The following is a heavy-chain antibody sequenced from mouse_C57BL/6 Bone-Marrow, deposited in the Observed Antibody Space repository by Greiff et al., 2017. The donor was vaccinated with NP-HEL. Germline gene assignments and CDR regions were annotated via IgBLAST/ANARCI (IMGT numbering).Heavy chain of an antibody. CDR3: ARMDDGYFYFDY. J-gene: IGHJ2*01. CDR1: GFSLSTFGMG. D-gene: IGHD2-3*01. CDR2: IWCDDAK. Sequence: ESGPGILQPSQTLSLTCSFSGFSLSTFGMGVGWIRPPSGMGLEWLAHIWCDDAKYYNPSLNRRLSIFKESSKNQVFLKIANVDTADTATDYCARMDDGYFYFDYWGQGTTLTVSS. V-gene: IGHV8-8*01.